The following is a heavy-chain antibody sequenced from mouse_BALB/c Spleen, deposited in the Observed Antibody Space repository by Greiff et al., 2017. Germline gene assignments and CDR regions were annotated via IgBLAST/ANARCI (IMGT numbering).Heavy chain of an antibody. D-gene: IGHD2-1*01. CDR3: ARGGNYDAMDY. CDR2: ISDGGSYT. Sequence: EVMLVESGGGLVKPGGSLKLSCAASGFTFSDYYMSWVRQTPEKRLEWVATISDGGSYTYYPDSVKGRFTISRDNAKNNLYLQMSSLKSEDTAMYYCARGGNYDAMDYWGQGTSVTVSS. V-gene: IGHV5-4*02. CDR1: GFTFSDYY. J-gene: IGHJ4*01.